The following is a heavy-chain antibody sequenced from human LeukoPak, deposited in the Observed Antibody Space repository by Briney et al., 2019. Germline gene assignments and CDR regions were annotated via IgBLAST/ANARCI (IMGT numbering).Heavy chain of an antibody. CDR1: GGTFSSYT. J-gene: IGHJ5*02. Sequence: ASVKVSCKASGGTFSSYTISWVRQAPGQGLEWMGRIIPILGIANYAQKFQGRVTITADKSTSTAYMELSSLRSEDTAVYYCALTGYSSGWTPVNWFDPWGQGTLVTVSS. CDR2: IIPILGIA. D-gene: IGHD6-19*01. CDR3: ALTGYSSGWTPVNWFDP. V-gene: IGHV1-69*02.